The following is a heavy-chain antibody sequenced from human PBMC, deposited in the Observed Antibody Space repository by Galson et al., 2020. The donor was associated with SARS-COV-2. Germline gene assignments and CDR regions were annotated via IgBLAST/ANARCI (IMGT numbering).Heavy chain of an antibody. D-gene: IGHD2-15*01. CDR2: ITISSSYI. CDR1: GFTFSGHS. J-gene: IGHJ6*03. V-gene: IGHV3-21*01. Sequence: GESLKISCEASGFTFSGHSMNWVRQAPGKGLEWVSSITISSSYIYYADSVKGRFTISRDNAKNSLYLQMNSLRAEDTAVYYCARDGGYGSCFRGSCYYYYMDVWGKVTTVTVSS. CDR3: ARDGGYGSCFRGSCYYYYMDV.